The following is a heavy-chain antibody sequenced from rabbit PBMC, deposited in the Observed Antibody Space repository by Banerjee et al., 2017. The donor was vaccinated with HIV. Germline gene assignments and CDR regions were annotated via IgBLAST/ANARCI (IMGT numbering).Heavy chain of an antibody. V-gene: IGHV1S45*01. Sequence: QQQLEESGGDLVKPEGSLTLTCTASGFSFSSYYYMCWVRQALGKGLEWIACIYVGSSGSGSTWYASWAKGRFTISKTSSTTVTLQMTSPPAADTATYFCARGYAGAAGYGYGRLFNLWGPGTLVTVS. D-gene: IGHD6-1*01. CDR1: GFSFSSYYY. J-gene: IGHJ4*01. CDR3: ARGYAGAAGYGYGRLFNL. CDR2: IYVGSSGSGST.